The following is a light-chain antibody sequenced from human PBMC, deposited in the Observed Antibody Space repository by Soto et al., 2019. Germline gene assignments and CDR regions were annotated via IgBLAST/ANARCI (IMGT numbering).Light chain of an antibody. Sequence: QTVVTQPPSASGTPGQRVTISCSGSSSNIGSNTVNWYQQLPGTAPKLLIYNNNQGPSGVPDRFSGSKSGTSASLAISGLQSDDEADYYCAAWDDSLNAVMFGGGTKLTVL. V-gene: IGLV1-44*01. CDR3: AAWDDSLNAVM. CDR1: SSNIGSNT. CDR2: NNN. J-gene: IGLJ3*02.